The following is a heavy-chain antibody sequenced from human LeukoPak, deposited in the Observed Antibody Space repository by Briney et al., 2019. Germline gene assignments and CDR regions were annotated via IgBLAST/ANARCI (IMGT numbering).Heavy chain of an antibody. D-gene: IGHD5-12*01. Sequence: GGSLRLSCAASGFTFSNYGMHWVRQAPGKGLEWVALIWYDGRIKNHADSVKGRFTISRDNSKNTLYLQMNSLRVDDTALYYCARDIVATAGGMDVWGQGTTVTVSS. J-gene: IGHJ6*02. CDR1: GFTFSNYG. V-gene: IGHV3-33*01. CDR3: ARDIVATAGGMDV. CDR2: IWYDGRIK.